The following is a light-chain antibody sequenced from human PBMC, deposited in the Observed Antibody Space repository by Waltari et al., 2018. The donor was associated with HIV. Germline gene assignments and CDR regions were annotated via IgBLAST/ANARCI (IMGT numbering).Light chain of an antibody. J-gene: IGKJ4*01. CDR2: GAS. CDR3: QQYGISPLT. CDR1: QSVTSSY. Sequence: EIVLTQSPGTLSLSPGGRATLSCRASQSVTSSYLAWYQQKPGQAPRLLIYGASSRATGIPDRFSGSGSGTDFTLSISRLEPEDFAVYYCQQYGISPLTFGGGTKVEIK. V-gene: IGKV3-20*01.